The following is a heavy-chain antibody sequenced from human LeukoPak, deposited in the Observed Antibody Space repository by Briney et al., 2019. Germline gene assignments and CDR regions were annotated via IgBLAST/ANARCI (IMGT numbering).Heavy chain of an antibody. CDR2: IYYSGNT. V-gene: IGHV4-39*01. CDR3: ARQTGSGLFILP. D-gene: IGHD3/OR15-3a*01. Sequence: SEILSLTCTVSGVSISSSNSYWGWIRQPPGKGLEWIGSIYYSGNTYYNASLKSQVSISIDTSKNRFSLKLTSVTAADTAVYYCARQTGSGLFILPGGQGTLVIVSS. J-gene: IGHJ4*02. CDR1: GVSISSSNSY.